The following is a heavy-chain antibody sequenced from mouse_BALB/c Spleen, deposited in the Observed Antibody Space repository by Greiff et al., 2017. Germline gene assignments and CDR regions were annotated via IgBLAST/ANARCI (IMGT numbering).Heavy chain of an antibody. Sequence: VQLQQSGAELVRPGSSVKISCKASGYAFSSYWMNWVKQRPGQGLEWIGQIYPGVGDTNYNGKFKGKATLTADKSSSTAYMQLSSLTSEDSAVYFCATGADYYGSKFAYWGQGTLVTVSA. D-gene: IGHD1-1*01. V-gene: IGHV1-80*01. CDR1: GYAFSSYW. CDR3: ATGADYYGSKFAY. J-gene: IGHJ3*01. CDR2: IYPGVGDT.